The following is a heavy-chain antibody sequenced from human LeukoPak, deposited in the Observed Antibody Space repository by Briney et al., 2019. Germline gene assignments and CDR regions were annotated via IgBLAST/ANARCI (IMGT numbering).Heavy chain of an antibody. CDR2: INHSGST. D-gene: IGHD5-18*01. CDR3: ARGGGYSYGNLYYYYGMDV. Sequence: PSETLSLTCAVYGGSFSGYYWSWIRQPPGKGLEWIGEINHSGSTNYNPSLKSRVTISVDTSKNQFSLKLSSVTAADTAVYYCARGGGYSYGNLYYYYGMDVWGQGTTVTVSS. CDR1: GGSFSGYY. V-gene: IGHV4-34*01. J-gene: IGHJ6*02.